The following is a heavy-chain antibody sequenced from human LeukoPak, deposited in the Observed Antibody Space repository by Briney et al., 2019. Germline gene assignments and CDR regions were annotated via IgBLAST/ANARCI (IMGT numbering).Heavy chain of an antibody. J-gene: IGHJ5*02. Sequence: SETLSLTCTVSGGSISSGDYYWSWIRQPPGKGLEWIGYIYYSGSTYYNPPLKSRVTISLDTSKNQFSLKLSSVTAADTAGYYCARAQFCVGGSCYFSEKWFDPGGQGTLVTVSS. CDR2: IYYSGST. V-gene: IGHV4-30-4*01. CDR1: GGSISSGDYY. D-gene: IGHD2-15*01. CDR3: ARAQFCVGGSCYFSEKWFDP.